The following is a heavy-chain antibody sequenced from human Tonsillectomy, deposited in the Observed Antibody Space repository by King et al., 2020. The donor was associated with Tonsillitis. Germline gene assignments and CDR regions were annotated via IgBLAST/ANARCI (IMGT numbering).Heavy chain of an antibody. D-gene: IGHD2-2*01. CDR3: ARAVCTSVSCYPNFDY. Sequence: QLQESGPRLVKPSETLSLTCTVSNFSIASAYYWSWIRQSPGKGLEWMGNVFHRGTTHYNPSLKSRVTISVDTSKNQFSLKLSSVTAADTAMYYCARAVCTSVSCYPNFDYWGQGTLATVAS. J-gene: IGHJ4*02. CDR1: NFSIASAYY. V-gene: IGHV4-38-2*02. CDR2: VFHRGTT.